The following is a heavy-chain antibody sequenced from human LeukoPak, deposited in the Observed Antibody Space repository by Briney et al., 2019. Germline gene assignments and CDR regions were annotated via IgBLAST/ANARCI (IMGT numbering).Heavy chain of an antibody. V-gene: IGHV3-7*01. Sequence: GGSLRLSCTASGFTFKNYRMTWVRQAPGKGLEWVASMKDDGNEIQYVDSVKGRFTISRDNAKNSLYLQMNNLRTEDTAVYYCARNRATNDYWGQGTLVTVSS. D-gene: IGHD1-26*01. J-gene: IGHJ4*02. CDR3: ARNRATNDY. CDR2: MKDDGNEI. CDR1: GFTFKNYR.